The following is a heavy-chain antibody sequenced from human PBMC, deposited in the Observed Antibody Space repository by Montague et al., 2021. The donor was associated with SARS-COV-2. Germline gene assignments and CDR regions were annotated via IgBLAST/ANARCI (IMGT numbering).Heavy chain of an antibody. CDR1: GGSISSSNW. CDR2: IYHSGST. V-gene: IGHV4-4*02. J-gene: IGHJ6*02. Sequence: SETLSLTCAVSGGSISSSNWWSWVRQPPGKGLEWIGEIYHSGSTNYNPSLKSRVTISVDKSKNQFSLKLSSVTAADTAVYYCARMRWLRSEGVYYYGMDVWGQGTTVTVSS. D-gene: IGHD5-12*01. CDR3: ARMRWLRSEGVYYYGMDV.